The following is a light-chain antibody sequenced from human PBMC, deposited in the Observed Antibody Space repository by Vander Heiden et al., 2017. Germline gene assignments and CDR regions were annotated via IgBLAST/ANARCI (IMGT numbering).Light chain of an antibody. J-gene: IGKJ4*01. CDR1: QSLHNN. CDR3: QQYDNWPPIT. V-gene: IGKV3-15*01. CDR2: GAS. Sequence: EVVMTMSPATISVSPGERATLSCRARQSLHNNLASYPPKPRQAPRRLSYGASTRATGSPARVSGSGSGTEFTLTISGLQSADFAVYYCQQYDNWPPITLGGGTKVEIK.